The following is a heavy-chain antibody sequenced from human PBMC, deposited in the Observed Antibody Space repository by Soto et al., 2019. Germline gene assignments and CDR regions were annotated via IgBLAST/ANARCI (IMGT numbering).Heavy chain of an antibody. V-gene: IGHV1-69*12. CDR3: GSPPSRNRYYYGMDV. Sequence: QVQLVQSGAEVKKPGSSVKVSCTASGGTFSSYAISWVRQAPGQGLEWMGGIFPNGGTANYAQKFQGRVTITADESTSTAYMEQSSLRSEDTAVYYCGSPPSRNRYYYGMDVWGQGTTVTVSS. D-gene: IGHD2-2*01. CDR2: IFPNGGTA. J-gene: IGHJ6*02. CDR1: GGTFSSYA.